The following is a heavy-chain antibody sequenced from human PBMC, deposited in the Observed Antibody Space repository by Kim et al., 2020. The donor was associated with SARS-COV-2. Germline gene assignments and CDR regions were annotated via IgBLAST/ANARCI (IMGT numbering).Heavy chain of an antibody. D-gene: IGHD3-10*01. CDR2: IWYDGSNK. V-gene: IGHV3-33*06. CDR3: AKDQKTRITMVRGASPLSPPDY. J-gene: IGHJ4*02. CDR1: GFTFSSYG. Sequence: GGSLRLSCAASGFTFSSYGMHWVRQAPGKGLEWVAVIWYDGSNKYYADSVKGRFTISRDNSKNTLYLQMNSLRAEDTAVYYCAKDQKTRITMVRGASPLSPPDYWGQGTLVTVSS.